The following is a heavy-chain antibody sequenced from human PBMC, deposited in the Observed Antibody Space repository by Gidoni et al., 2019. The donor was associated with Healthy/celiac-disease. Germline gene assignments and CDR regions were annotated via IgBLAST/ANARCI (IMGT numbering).Heavy chain of an antibody. CDR1: VFTFSSDG. V-gene: IGHV3-33*01. CDR3: ARDRGYTAYYFDY. CDR2: IWYDGSNT. D-gene: IGHD5-12*01. Sequence: QVQLVESGGGVVQPGRSLRLSFASSVFTFSSDGIHGVRQGPGKGLEWVAVIWYDGSNTYYADSVKGRFTISRDNSKNTLYLQMNSLRAEDTAVYYCARDRGYTAYYFDYWGQGTLVTVSS. J-gene: IGHJ4*02.